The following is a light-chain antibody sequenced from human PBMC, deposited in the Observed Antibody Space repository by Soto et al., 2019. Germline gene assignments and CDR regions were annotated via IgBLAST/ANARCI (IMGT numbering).Light chain of an antibody. J-gene: IGLJ2*01. V-gene: IGLV2-23*02. Sequence: QAVVSQPASVSGSPGQSITISCSGTSSDVGSYDLVSWYQQHPGKVPKLMIFEVSKRPSGVSTRFSGSKSGNTASLTISGLEAEDEADYYCCAYAGSSFVVFGGGTKLTVL. CDR3: CAYAGSSFVV. CDR1: SSDVGSYDL. CDR2: EVS.